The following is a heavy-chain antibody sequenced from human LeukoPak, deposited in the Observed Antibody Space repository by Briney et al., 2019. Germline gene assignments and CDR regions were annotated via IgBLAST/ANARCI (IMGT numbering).Heavy chain of an antibody. CDR3: ARDPNGYYGSGSYYGMDV. CDR1: GGTFSSYA. D-gene: IGHD3-10*01. V-gene: IGHV1-69*01. J-gene: IGHJ6*02. Sequence: SVTVSCTASGGTFSSYAISWVRQAPGQGLEWMGGIIPIFGTANYAQKFQGRVTITADESTSTAYMELSSLRSEDTAVYYCARDPNGYYGSGSYYGMDVWGQGTTVTVSS. CDR2: IIPIFGTA.